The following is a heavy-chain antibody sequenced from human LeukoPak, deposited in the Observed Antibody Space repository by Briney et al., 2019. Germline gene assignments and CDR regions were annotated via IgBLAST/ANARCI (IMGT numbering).Heavy chain of an antibody. D-gene: IGHD3-3*01. CDR3: ASRRITIFGVVRGGMDV. J-gene: IGHJ6*04. V-gene: IGHV3-48*01. Sequence: GGSLRLSCAASGFTFSSYSMNWVRQAPGKGLEWVSYISSSSSTIYYADSVKGRFTISRDNAKNSLYLQMNSLRAEDTAVYYCASRRITIFGVVRGGMDVWGKGTTVTVSS. CDR1: GFTFSSYS. CDR2: ISSSSSTI.